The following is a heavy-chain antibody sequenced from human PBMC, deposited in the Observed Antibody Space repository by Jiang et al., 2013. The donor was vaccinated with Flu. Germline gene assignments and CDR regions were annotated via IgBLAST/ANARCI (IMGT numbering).Heavy chain of an antibody. D-gene: IGHD7-27*01. Sequence: PGLVRPSQTLSLTCTVSSGSISSGDNYWSWIRQHPGKGLEWIGYMSYSGSTNYNPSLKSRVTISVDTSKNQFSLKLNSVTAADTAVYYCAKDGKNWAALDIWGQGTMVTVSS. J-gene: IGHJ3*02. CDR2: MSYSGST. V-gene: IGHV4-31*03. CDR3: AKDGKNWAALDI. CDR1: SGSISSGDNY.